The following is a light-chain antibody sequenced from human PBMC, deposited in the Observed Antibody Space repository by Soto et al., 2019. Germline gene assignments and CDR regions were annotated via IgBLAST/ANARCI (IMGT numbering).Light chain of an antibody. V-gene: IGKV3-20*01. CDR3: QQFGSSHLT. J-gene: IGKJ3*01. CDR1: QSVSRSY. Sequence: EIVLTQSPGTLSLSPGERATLSCRASQSVSRSYLAWYQQKPGQAPTLLIYGASNRATGIPDRFSGSGSGTDFTLTISRLEPEDFAVYYCQQFGSSHLTFGPGTKVDI. CDR2: GAS.